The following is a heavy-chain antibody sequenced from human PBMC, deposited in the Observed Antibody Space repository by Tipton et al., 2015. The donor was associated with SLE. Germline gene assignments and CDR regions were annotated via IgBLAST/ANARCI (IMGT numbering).Heavy chain of an antibody. D-gene: IGHD2-2*01. CDR2: SYYTGST. CDR1: GASICSHY. Sequence: LRLSCTVSGASICSHYWCWIRQSPGKGLEWIGYSYYTGSTYYNPSLKSRVTISIDTSKNQFSLSLSSVTAADTAVYYCAGSISWSPNWFDPWGLGTLVTVSS. CDR3: AGSISWSPNWFDP. V-gene: IGHV4-59*11. J-gene: IGHJ5*02.